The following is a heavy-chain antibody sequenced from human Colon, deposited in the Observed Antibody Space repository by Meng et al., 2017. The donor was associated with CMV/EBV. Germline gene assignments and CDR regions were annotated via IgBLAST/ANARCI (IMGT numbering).Heavy chain of an antibody. CDR2: IDSSHRT. V-gene: IGHV3-23*01. Sequence: GGSLRLSCAASGFTFSSFAMTWVRQAPGKGLEWVSTIDSSHRTYYADSVKGRFTISRDNSKSTVYLQMNSLRAEDTAQYYCARAEGDYRVDPWGQGTLVTVSS. CDR1: GFTFSSFA. CDR3: ARAEGDYRVDP. D-gene: IGHD4-11*01. J-gene: IGHJ5*02.